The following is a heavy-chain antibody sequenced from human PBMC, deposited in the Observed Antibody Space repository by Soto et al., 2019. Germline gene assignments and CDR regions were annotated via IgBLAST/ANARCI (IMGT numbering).Heavy chain of an antibody. CDR2: INPSGGST. CDR3: ARESATAGYYYYGMDV. J-gene: IGHJ6*02. CDR1: GYTFTSYY. V-gene: IGHV1-46*01. Sequence: QVQLVQSGAEVKKPGASVKVSCKASGYTFTSYYMHWVRQAPGQGLECMGIINPSGGSTSYAQKFQGRVTMTRDTSTSTVYMELSSLRSEDTAVYYCARESATAGYYYYGMDVWGQGTTVTVSS. D-gene: IGHD2-15*01.